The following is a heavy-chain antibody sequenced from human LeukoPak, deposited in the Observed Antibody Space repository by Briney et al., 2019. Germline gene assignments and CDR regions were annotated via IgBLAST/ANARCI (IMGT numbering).Heavy chain of an antibody. J-gene: IGHJ4*02. CDR3: AKDPRDYYYILTGHY. CDR2: ISGSGGST. Sequence: GGSLRLSCAASGFTFSSYAMSWVRQAPGKGLEWVSAISGSGGSTYYADSVKGRFTISRDNSKNTLYLQMNSLRAEDTAVHYCAKDPRDYYYILTGHYWGQGTLVTVSS. CDR1: GFTFSSYA. V-gene: IGHV3-23*01. D-gene: IGHD3-9*01.